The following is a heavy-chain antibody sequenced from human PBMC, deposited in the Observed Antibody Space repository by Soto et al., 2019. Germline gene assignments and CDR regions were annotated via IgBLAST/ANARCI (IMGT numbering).Heavy chain of an antibody. CDR1: GFTFSTYW. D-gene: IGHD7-27*01. CDR2: INSDGGST. V-gene: IGHV3-74*01. Sequence: PGGSLRLSCAASGFTFSTYWMHWVRQVPGKGLVWVSRINSDGGSTTYADSVKGRFTISRDNAKSTLYLQLNSLRVEDTAVYYCASSLLTPFDYRGQRTPVTVSS. J-gene: IGHJ4*02. CDR3: ASSLLTPFDY.